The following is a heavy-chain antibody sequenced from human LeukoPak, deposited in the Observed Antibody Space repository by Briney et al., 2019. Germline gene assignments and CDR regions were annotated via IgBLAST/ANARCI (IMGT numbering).Heavy chain of an antibody. Sequence: PGGSLRFSCAASGFTFDDYAMHWVRQAPGKGLEWVSLIYGDGGPTYYADSVKGRFTISRDNSKNTLYLQMNSLRVEDTAVYYCAKDRSTYYYDSSGFYPDAFDIWGQGTMVTVSS. J-gene: IGHJ3*02. CDR3: AKDRSTYYYDSSGFYPDAFDI. V-gene: IGHV3-43*02. CDR2: IYGDGGPT. CDR1: GFTFDDYA. D-gene: IGHD3-22*01.